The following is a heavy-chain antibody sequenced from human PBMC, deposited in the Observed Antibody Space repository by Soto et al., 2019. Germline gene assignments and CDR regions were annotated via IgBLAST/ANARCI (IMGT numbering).Heavy chain of an antibody. Sequence: SVKVSCKASGYTFTSYDIYWVRQATGQGLEWMGWMNPNTGNSGYAQKFQGRVTTTSDTSISTAHMELSSLRSEDTAVYYCARRAETNGWNGFGADKYYFDFWGQGTLVTVSS. CDR1: GYTFTSYD. V-gene: IGHV1-8*01. CDR2: MNPNTGNS. CDR3: ARRAETNGWNGFGADKYYFDF. J-gene: IGHJ4*02. D-gene: IGHD1-1*01.